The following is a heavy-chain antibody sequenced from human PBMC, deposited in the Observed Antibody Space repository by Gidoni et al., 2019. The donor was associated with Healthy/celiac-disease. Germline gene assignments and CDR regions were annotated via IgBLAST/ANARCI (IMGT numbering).Heavy chain of an antibody. CDR2: ISGSGGST. V-gene: IGHV3-23*01. J-gene: IGHJ6*02. Sequence: EVQLLESGGGLVQPGGSLTLSCAASGFTFSSYALSWVRQAPGKGLEWVSAISGSGGSTYYADSVKGRFTISRDNSKNTLYLQMNSLRAEDTAVYYCAKSDSVSWFGNYYYYGMDVWGQGTTVTVSS. CDR1: GFTFSSYA. D-gene: IGHD3-10*01. CDR3: AKSDSVSWFGNYYYYGMDV.